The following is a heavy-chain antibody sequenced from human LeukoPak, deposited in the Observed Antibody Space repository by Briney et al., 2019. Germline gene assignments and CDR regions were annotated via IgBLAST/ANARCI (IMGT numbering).Heavy chain of an antibody. CDR1: GFTVSSNY. V-gene: IGHV3-53*01. CDR3: ARLGFVVPAVIFDY. Sequence: TGGSLRLSCAASGFTVSSNYMSWVRQAPGKGLEWVSVIYIGGSTYYADSVKGRFTISRDISKNTLYLQMNSLGAEDTAMYYCARLGFVVPAVIFDYWGQGTLVTVSS. D-gene: IGHD2-2*02. CDR2: IYIGGST. J-gene: IGHJ4*02.